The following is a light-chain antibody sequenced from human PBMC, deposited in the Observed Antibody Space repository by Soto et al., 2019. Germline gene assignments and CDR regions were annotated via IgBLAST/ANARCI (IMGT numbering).Light chain of an antibody. CDR2: GAS. CDR3: QQYNNWPTLT. V-gene: IGKV3-15*01. Sequence: EIVMTQSPATLSVSPGERATLSCRASQFVSSNLAWYQQKPGQAPRLLIYGASTRAAGIPARFSGSGSGTEFTLTISSLQSEDFAVYYCQQYNNWPTLTFGQGTKVEIK. CDR1: QFVSSN. J-gene: IGKJ1*01.